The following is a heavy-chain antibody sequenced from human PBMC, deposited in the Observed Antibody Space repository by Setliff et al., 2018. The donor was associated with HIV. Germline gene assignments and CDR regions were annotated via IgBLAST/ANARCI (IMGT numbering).Heavy chain of an antibody. D-gene: IGHD3-22*01. CDR3: ARRHYYDSSGYPNDAFDI. CDR1: GYSFTSYW. V-gene: IGHV5-51*01. Sequence: GESLKISCKGSGYSFTSYWIGWVRQMPGKGLEWMGIIYPGDSDTRYSPSFQGQVTISADKSISTAYLQWSSLKASYTAMYYCARRHYYDSSGYPNDAFDIWGQGTMVTVSS. CDR2: IYPGDSDT. J-gene: IGHJ3*02.